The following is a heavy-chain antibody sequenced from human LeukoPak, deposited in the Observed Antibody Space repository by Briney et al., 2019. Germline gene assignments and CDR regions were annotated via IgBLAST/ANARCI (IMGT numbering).Heavy chain of an antibody. CDR2: LSSSGLSP. CDR3: TKAGPDTYAFDF. D-gene: IGHD2/OR15-2a*01. J-gene: IGHJ3*01. CDR1: GFSFNNYA. V-gene: IGHV3-23*01. Sequence: GGSLRLSCAGSGFSFNNYAMYWVRQAPGKGLEWVSALSSSGLSPYYADSMKGRFSISRDISKNTLYLQMNSLRAEDTAVYYCTKAGPDTYAFDFWGQGAMVTVSS.